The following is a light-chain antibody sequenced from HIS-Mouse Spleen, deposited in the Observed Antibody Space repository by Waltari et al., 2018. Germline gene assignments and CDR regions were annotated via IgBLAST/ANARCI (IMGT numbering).Light chain of an antibody. CDR2: DAS. CDR3: QQFNSYPFT. J-gene: IGKJ3*01. V-gene: IGKV1-13*02. CDR1: QGISSA. Sequence: AIQLTQSPSSLSASVGDRVTITCRASQGISSALAWYQQKPGKVPKLLIYDASSLESGVPSRFSGIGSGTDFTLTISSLQPEDFATYYCQQFNSYPFTFGPGTKVDIK.